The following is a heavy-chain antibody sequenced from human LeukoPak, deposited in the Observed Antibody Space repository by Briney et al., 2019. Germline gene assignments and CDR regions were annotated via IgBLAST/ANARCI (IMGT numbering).Heavy chain of an antibody. Sequence: PGGSLRLSCAASGFTFDDYGMSWVRQAPGKGLEWVSGINWNGGSTGYADSVKGRFTISRDNAKNSLYLQMNSLRAEDTALYYCARDLMGSSGSYSLWDYWGQGTLVTVSS. V-gene: IGHV3-20*04. CDR1: GFTFDDYG. J-gene: IGHJ4*02. D-gene: IGHD1-26*01. CDR3: ARDLMGSSGSYSLWDY. CDR2: INWNGGST.